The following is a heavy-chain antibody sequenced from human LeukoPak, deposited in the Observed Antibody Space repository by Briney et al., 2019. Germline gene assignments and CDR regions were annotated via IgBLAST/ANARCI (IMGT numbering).Heavy chain of an antibody. Sequence: GGALRLSCTASGFGFGDSYMSWFRQAPGKGLEWVGFIRSKPYGGTTEYAASVTGRFTIPRDNSKRIAYLPMNSLKTEDTAVYYCTRWLRLDFYHYFMDVWGEGTTVTVSS. J-gene: IGHJ6*03. D-gene: IGHD5-12*01. V-gene: IGHV3-49*03. CDR2: IRSKPYGGTT. CDR1: GFGFGDSY. CDR3: TRWLRLDFYHYFMDV.